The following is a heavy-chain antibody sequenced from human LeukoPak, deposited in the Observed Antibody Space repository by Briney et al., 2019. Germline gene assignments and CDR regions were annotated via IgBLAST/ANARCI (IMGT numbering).Heavy chain of an antibody. D-gene: IGHD1-26*01. Sequence: ASVKVSCKAFGYTFTGYYMHWVRQAPGQGLERMGWINPNSGGTNYAQKFQGRVTMTRDTSITTAYMELSRLTSDDTAVYYCARDNGMGYYGGSGYFDYWGQGTLVTVSP. CDR3: ARDNGMGYYGGSGYFDY. J-gene: IGHJ4*02. V-gene: IGHV1-2*02. CDR1: GYTFTGYY. CDR2: INPNSGGT.